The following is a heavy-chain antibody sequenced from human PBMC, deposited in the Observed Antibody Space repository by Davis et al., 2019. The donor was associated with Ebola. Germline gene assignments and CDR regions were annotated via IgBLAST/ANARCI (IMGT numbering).Heavy chain of an antibody. J-gene: IGHJ2*01. D-gene: IGHD1-26*01. Sequence: PGGTLRLSCAASGFIVNNNYINWVCQAPGKGLEWLSVIYSSGSTYYADSLKGRFTISRDRSKRTVYLQMNSLRAEDTAVYYCARSTYTGSNVDWYFDLWGRGTLVTVSS. V-gene: IGHV3-66*01. CDR2: IYSSGST. CDR1: GFIVNNNY. CDR3: ARSTYTGSNVDWYFDL.